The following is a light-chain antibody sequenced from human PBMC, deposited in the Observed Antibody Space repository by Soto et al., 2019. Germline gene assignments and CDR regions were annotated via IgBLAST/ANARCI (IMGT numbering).Light chain of an antibody. J-gene: IGKJ4*01. Sequence: DIQMTQSPSSLSASVGDRVTITCRASESVRKFLNWYQQKPGKAPKLLIYAASNLQSEVPSRFSGSGSGTDFTLTISSLQPEDFATYYCQQSATTPLTFAGGTAVEI. CDR2: AAS. CDR1: ESVRKF. V-gene: IGKV1-39*01. CDR3: QQSATTPLT.